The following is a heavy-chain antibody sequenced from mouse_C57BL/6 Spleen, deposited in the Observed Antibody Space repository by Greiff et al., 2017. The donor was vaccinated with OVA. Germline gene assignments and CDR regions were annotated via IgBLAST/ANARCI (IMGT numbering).Heavy chain of an antibody. CDR1: GFTFSSYT. V-gene: IGHV5-9*01. CDR3: ARGITTVVAPGFAY. CDR2: ISGGGGNT. J-gene: IGHJ3*01. Sequence: EVKLVESGGGLVKPGGSLKLSCAASGFTFSSYTMSWVRQTPEKRLEWVATISGGGGNTYYPDSVKGRFPLSRDTAKNTLYLQMSSLRSEDTALYYCARGITTVVAPGFAYWGQGTLVTVSA. D-gene: IGHD1-1*01.